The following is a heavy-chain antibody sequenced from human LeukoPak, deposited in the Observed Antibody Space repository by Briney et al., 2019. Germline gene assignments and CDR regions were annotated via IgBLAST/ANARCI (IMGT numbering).Heavy chain of an antibody. CDR2: ISDSGTTI. CDR3: ARGSLGSGYYVY. Sequence: PGGSLRLSCAASGFTFSSYAMTWVRQAPGKGLEWISYISDSGTTIYYADSVKGRFTISRDNAKNSLYLQMNSLRAEDTAVYYCARGSLGSGYYVYWGQGTLVTVSS. V-gene: IGHV3-48*03. D-gene: IGHD3-3*01. CDR1: GFTFSSYA. J-gene: IGHJ4*02.